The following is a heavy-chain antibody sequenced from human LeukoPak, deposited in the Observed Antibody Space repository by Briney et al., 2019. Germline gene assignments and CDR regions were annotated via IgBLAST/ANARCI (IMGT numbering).Heavy chain of an antibody. D-gene: IGHD3-16*02. CDR3: ARERYMITFGGIIVYYFDS. Sequence: SETPSLTCTVSGGSMSNYYWSWIRQSAGKGLEWIGRLYTSGSTNYNPSLKSRVTISEDKSKNQFSLKLSSVTAADTAVYYCARERYMITFGGIIVYYFDSWGQGPLVTVSS. CDR2: LYTSGST. CDR1: GGSMSNYY. J-gene: IGHJ4*02. V-gene: IGHV4-4*07.